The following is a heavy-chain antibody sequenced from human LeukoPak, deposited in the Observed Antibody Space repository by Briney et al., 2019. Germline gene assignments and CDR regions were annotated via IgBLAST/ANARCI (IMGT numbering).Heavy chain of an antibody. J-gene: IGHJ6*03. CDR2: VYYSGST. V-gene: IGHV4-39*07. Sequence: SETLSLTCTVSGGSISSYSWGWIRQPPGKGLEWIGSVYYSGSTYYNPSLKSRVTISVDTSKNQFSLNRISVTAADTAYYMDVWGKRTTVTVSS. CDR3: V. CDR1: GGSISSYS.